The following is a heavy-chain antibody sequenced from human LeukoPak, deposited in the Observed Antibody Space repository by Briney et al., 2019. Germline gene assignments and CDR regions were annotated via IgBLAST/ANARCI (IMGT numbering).Heavy chain of an antibody. D-gene: IGHD2/OR15-2a*01. V-gene: IGHV3-23*01. J-gene: IGHJ1*01. Sequence: GGSLRLSCVASGFTFSSYSMTWVRQTPGQGLEWVAGISGSGDFTYYADSVKGRFTISRDNSKNTLYLQMNSLRAEDTAVYYCAKDYNSAWPGAEYFQHWGQGTLVTVSS. CDR3: AKDYNSAWPGAEYFQH. CDR2: ISGSGDFT. CDR1: GFTFSSYS.